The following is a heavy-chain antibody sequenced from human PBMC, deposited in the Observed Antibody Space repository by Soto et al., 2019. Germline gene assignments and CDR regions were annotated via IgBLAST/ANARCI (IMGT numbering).Heavy chain of an antibody. Sequence: PSETLSLTCTVSGGSISSYYWSWIRQPPGKGLEWIGYIYYSGSTNYNPSPKSRVTISVDTSKNQFSLKLSSVTAADTAVYYCARAEAVAGTVYYYYGMDVWGQGTTVTVSS. J-gene: IGHJ6*02. V-gene: IGHV4-59*01. CDR3: ARAEAVAGTVYYYYGMDV. D-gene: IGHD6-19*01. CDR1: GGSISSYY. CDR2: IYYSGST.